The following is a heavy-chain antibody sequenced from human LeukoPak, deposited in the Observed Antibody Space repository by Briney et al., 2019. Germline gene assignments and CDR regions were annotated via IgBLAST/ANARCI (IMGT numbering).Heavy chain of an antibody. CDR2: INESGST. CDR3: ARCLRGTPKQQPAEL. V-gene: IGHV4-34*01. D-gene: IGHD6-13*01. J-gene: IGHJ4*02. CDR1: GGSLSGYY. Sequence: SETLSLTCAVYGGSLSGYYWSWIRQPPGKGLEWIGEINESGSTNYNPSLKSRVTISLVTSKNQFSLKLSSVTAADTAVYYCARCLRGTPKQQPAELWAQGTLVTVSS.